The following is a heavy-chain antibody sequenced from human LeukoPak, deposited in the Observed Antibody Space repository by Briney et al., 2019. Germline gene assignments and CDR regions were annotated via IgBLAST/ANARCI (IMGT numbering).Heavy chain of an antibody. D-gene: IGHD6-13*01. CDR3: ARGGSYSSSWYGHLDY. Sequence: VASVKVSCKASGYTFTSYGISWVRQAPGQGLEWMGWISAYNGNTNYAQKLQGRVTMTTDTSTSTAYMELRSLRSDDTAVYYCARGGSYSSSWYGHLDYWGQGTLVTVSS. V-gene: IGHV1-18*01. CDR1: GYTFTSYG. CDR2: ISAYNGNT. J-gene: IGHJ4*02.